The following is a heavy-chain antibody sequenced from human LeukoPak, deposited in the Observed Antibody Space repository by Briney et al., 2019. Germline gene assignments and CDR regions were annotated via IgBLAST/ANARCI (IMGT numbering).Heavy chain of an antibody. Sequence: PSQTLSLTCTVSGESINSGSYYWSWIRQPAGKGLEWIGRIYSSGSTNYNPSLKSRVTISFDTSKNQFSLKLRSVTAADTAVYYCARGWDDFWSGYSLQDWGQGTLVTVSS. D-gene: IGHD3-3*01. CDR2: IYSSGST. CDR1: GESINSGSYY. J-gene: IGHJ4*02. CDR3: ARGWDDFWSGYSLQD. V-gene: IGHV4-61*02.